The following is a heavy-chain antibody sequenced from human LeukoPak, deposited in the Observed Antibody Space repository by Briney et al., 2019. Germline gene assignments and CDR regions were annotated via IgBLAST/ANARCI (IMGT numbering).Heavy chain of an antibody. Sequence: PGGSLRLSCAASGFSFNSYAMNWVRQAPGKGLEWVSVISCTGATTYYAASVKGRFTISRDNSKSTLYLQMDALRADDTAVYYCARSLNGFYRGLDFWGQGTLVTVSS. D-gene: IGHD3-22*01. CDR3: ARSLNGFYRGLDF. V-gene: IGHV3-23*01. CDR2: ISCTGATT. CDR1: GFSFNSYA. J-gene: IGHJ4*02.